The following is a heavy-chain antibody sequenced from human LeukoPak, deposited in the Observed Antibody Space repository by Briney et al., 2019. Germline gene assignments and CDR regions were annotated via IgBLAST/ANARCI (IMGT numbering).Heavy chain of an antibody. Sequence: GESLKISCEGSGYDFSTSSIGWVRQMPGKGLEWMGSIYPGDSDTRYSPSFQGQVTISADKSINTAYVQWSSLKASDTAMYYCARPKYGDYYYMDVWGKGTTVTVSS. CDR1: GYDFSTSS. CDR3: ARPKYGDYYYMDV. V-gene: IGHV5-51*01. CDR2: IYPGDSDT. D-gene: IGHD2-8*01. J-gene: IGHJ6*03.